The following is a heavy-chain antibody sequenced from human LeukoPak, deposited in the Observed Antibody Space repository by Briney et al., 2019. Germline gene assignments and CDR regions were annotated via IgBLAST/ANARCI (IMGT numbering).Heavy chain of an antibody. CDR1: GFTFSSYW. V-gene: IGHV3-74*01. CDR2: INSDGSST. CDR3: ARSAWVDYFDY. Sequence: GGSERLSCAASGFTFSSYWMHWIRQAPGKGLVWVSRINSDGSSTSYADSVKGRFTISRDNAKNMLYLQMNSLRAEDTAVYYCARSAWVDYFDYWGQGTLVTVSS. J-gene: IGHJ4*02. D-gene: IGHD2-15*01.